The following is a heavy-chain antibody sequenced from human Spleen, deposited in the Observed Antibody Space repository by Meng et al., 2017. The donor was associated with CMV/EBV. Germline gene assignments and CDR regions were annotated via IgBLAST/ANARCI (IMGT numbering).Heavy chain of an antibody. D-gene: IGHD5-12*01. CDR3: AKVLYSGYNFYFDY. J-gene: IGHJ4*02. V-gene: IGHV4-34*01. CDR2: VNHSGST. Sequence: SETLSLTCAVYGGSLSGYYWSWIRQPPGKGLEWIGEVNHSGSTNYNPSLKSRVTISMDTSKNQFSLKLKSVTAADTAVYYCAKVLYSGYNFYFDYWGQGTLVTVSS. CDR1: GGSLSGYY.